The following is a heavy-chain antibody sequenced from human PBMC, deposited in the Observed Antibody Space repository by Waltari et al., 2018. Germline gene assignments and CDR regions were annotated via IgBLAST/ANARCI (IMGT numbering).Heavy chain of an antibody. D-gene: IGHD3-3*01. V-gene: IGHV1-69-2*01. Sequence: EVQLVQSGAEVKKPGATVKISCKASGSTFTDYYMHLVQQAPGKGLEWMGRFDPEDGETIYAEKFQGRVTITADTATDTAYMGLSSLRSEDTAVYYCATFFWTPGEPYWGQGTLVTVSS. CDR1: GSTFTDYY. CDR3: ATFFWTPGEPY. J-gene: IGHJ4*02. CDR2: FDPEDGET.